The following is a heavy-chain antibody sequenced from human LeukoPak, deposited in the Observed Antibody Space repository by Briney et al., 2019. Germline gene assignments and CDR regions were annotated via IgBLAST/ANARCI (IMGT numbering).Heavy chain of an antibody. Sequence: PSETLSLTCTVSGGSISSSSYSWGWIRQPPGKGLEWIGSIYYSGSTYYNPSLKSRVTISVDTSKNQFSLKLSSVTAADTAVYYCASGVAGGVAGDYFDYWGQGTLVTVSS. D-gene: IGHD6-19*01. CDR2: IYYSGST. CDR3: ASGVAGGVAGDYFDY. CDR1: GGSISSSSYS. V-gene: IGHV4-39*07. J-gene: IGHJ4*02.